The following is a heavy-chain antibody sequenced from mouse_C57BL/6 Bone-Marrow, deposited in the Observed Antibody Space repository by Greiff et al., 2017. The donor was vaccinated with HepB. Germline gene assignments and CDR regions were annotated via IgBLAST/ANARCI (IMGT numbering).Heavy chain of an antibody. CDR2: INPGSGGT. Sequence: QVQLQQSGAELVRPGTSVKVSCKASGYAFPNYLIEWVKQRPGQGLEWIGVINPGSGGTNYNEKFKGKATLTADKSSSTAYMQLSSLTSEDSAVYFCARVAQARDYAMDYWGQGTSVTVSS. D-gene: IGHD3-2*02. V-gene: IGHV1-54*01. J-gene: IGHJ4*01. CDR3: ARVAQARDYAMDY. CDR1: GYAFPNYL.